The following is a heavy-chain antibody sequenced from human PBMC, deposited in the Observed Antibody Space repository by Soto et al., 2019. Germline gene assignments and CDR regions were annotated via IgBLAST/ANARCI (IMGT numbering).Heavy chain of an antibody. CDR2: IYPGDSDT. Sequence: PGESLKISCKGSGNSFTNNWIGWVRQMPGKGLEWMGIIYPGDSDTRYSPSFQGQVTISADKSISTAYLQWSSLKASDTAMYYCARWVRWLRDLDYWGQGTLVTVSS. CDR3: ARWVRWLRDLDY. J-gene: IGHJ4*02. CDR1: GNSFTNNW. V-gene: IGHV5-51*01. D-gene: IGHD5-12*01.